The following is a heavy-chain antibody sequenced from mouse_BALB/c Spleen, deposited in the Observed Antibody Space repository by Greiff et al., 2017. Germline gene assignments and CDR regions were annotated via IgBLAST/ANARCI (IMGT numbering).Heavy chain of an antibody. CDR3: ARELRGAMDY. D-gene: IGHD1-1*01. V-gene: IGHV2-9*02. Sequence: QVQLQQSGPGLVQPSQSLSITCTVSGFSLTSYGVHWVRQSPGKGLEWLGVIWAGGSTNYNSALMSRLSISKDNSKSQVFLKMNSLQTDDTAMYYCARELRGAMDYWGQGTSVTVSS. CDR2: IWAGGST. CDR1: GFSLTSYG. J-gene: IGHJ4*01.